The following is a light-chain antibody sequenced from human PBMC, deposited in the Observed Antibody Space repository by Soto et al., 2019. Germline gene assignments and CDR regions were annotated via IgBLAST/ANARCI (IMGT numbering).Light chain of an antibody. CDR1: TGAVTSGDY. CDR3: LLYYGGAQLV. J-gene: IGLJ2*01. V-gene: IGLV7-43*01. Sequence: QAVVTQEPSLTVSPGGTVTLTCASGTGAVTSGDYPNWFQQKPGQAPRALIYGTSNKNSWTPARFSGSLLVGKAALTLSGVQPEDEAEYYCLLYYGGAQLVFGGGTKLTVL. CDR2: GTS.